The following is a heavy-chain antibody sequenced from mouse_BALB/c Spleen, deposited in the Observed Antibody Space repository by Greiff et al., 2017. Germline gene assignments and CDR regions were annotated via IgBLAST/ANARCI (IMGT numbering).Heavy chain of an antibody. CDR2: INPSTGYT. J-gene: IGHJ3*01. Sequence: QVQLQQSGAELAKPGASVKMSCKASGYTFTSYWMHWVKQRPGQGLKWIGYINPSTGYTEYNQKFKDKATLTADKSSSTAYMQLSSLTSEDSAVYYCARGGVQFAYWGQGTLVTVSA. V-gene: IGHV1-7*01. CDR1: GYTFTSYW. CDR3: ARGGVQFAY.